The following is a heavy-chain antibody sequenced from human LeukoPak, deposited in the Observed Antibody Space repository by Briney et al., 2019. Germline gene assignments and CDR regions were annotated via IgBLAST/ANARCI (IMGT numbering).Heavy chain of an antibody. Sequence: ASVKVSCKASGYIFTGYYMHWVRQAPGQGLEWMGWISPNSGGTNYAQKFQGWVTMTRDTSISTAYMELSRLRSDDTAVYYCARGHCTNGVCHNWFDPWGQGTLVTVSS. J-gene: IGHJ5*02. CDR3: ARGHCTNGVCHNWFDP. V-gene: IGHV1-2*04. D-gene: IGHD2-8*01. CDR2: ISPNSGGT. CDR1: GYIFTGYY.